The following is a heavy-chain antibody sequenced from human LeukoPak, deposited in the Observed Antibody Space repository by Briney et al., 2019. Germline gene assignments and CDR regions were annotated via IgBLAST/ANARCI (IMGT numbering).Heavy chain of an antibody. J-gene: IGHJ4*02. V-gene: IGHV1-46*01. D-gene: IGHD3-10*01. CDR3: ARAEYGVLWFGELFDY. CDR1: GYIFTNHY. Sequence: ASVKVSCKASGYIFTNHYMHWVRQAPGQGLEWMGLINPSGSSTLYAEKFRGRIIMTRDMSTATDYMELSSLRSEDTAVYYCARAEYGVLWFGELFDYWGQGTLVTVSS. CDR2: INPSGSST.